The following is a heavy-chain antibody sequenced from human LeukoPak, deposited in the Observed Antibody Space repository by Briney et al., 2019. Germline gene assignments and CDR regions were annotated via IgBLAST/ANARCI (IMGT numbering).Heavy chain of an antibody. CDR3: ATMASIAVAMY. J-gene: IGHJ4*02. D-gene: IGHD6-19*01. Sequence: GGSLRLSCAASGFSFSDFYMIWIRQTPGKGLEWVSHISRSGTTIYYADSVKGRFTISRDNTKNSLYLQMSSLRAEDTAVYYCATMASIAVAMYWGQGNLVTVSS. CDR1: GFSFSDFY. V-gene: IGHV3-11*01. CDR2: ISRSGTTI.